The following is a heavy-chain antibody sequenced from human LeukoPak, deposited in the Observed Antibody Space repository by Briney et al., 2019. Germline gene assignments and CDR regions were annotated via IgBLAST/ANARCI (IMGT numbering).Heavy chain of an antibody. CDR3: AKDGRLHTSYYWGYLDS. Sequence: GGSLRLSCATSGFTFDDYAMHWVRQTPGKGPEWVAGIGWNRATIDYGDSVKGRFTISRDNVKNSLYLEMNSLRVEDTALYYCAKDGRLHTSYYWGYLDSWGQGALVVVSS. V-gene: IGHV3-9*01. J-gene: IGHJ4*02. CDR2: IGWNRATI. CDR1: GFTFDDYA. D-gene: IGHD3-10*01.